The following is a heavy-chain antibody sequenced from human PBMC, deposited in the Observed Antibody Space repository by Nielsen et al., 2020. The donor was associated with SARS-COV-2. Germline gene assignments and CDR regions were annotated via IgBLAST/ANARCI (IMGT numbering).Heavy chain of an antibody. Sequence: SETLSLTCTVSGGSLSSRNYYWGWIRQPPGKGLEWIGTIYYSGSVSYNPSLRSRVTISVDTSKKHFSLKLTSVTAADTAVYFCSRGSSGYDHYNYGMDVWGQGTTVTVSS. CDR2: IYYSGSV. V-gene: IGHV4-39*02. CDR1: GGSLSSRNYY. D-gene: IGHD5-12*01. CDR3: SRGSSGYDHYNYGMDV. J-gene: IGHJ6*02.